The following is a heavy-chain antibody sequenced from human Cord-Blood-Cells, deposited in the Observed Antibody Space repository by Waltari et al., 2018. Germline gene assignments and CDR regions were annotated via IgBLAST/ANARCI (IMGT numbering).Heavy chain of an antibody. V-gene: IGHV4-61*09. CDR1: GGSISSGSYY. J-gene: IGHJ4*02. D-gene: IGHD3-3*01. CDR2: IYTSGST. CDR3: ARGAIFGVVIDY. Sequence: QVQLQESGPGLVKPSQTLSLTCTVSGGSISSGSYYWSWIRQPAGKGLEWIGYIYTSGSTNSNPSLKSRGTISVDTAKNQFSLKLSSVTAADTAVYYCARGAIFGVVIDYWGQGTLVTVSS.